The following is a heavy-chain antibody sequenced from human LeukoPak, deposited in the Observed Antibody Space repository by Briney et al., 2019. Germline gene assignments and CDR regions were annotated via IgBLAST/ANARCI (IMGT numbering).Heavy chain of an antibody. CDR3: ARDRAGRHSSWVEFDL. D-gene: IGHD3-10*01. J-gene: IGHJ5*02. V-gene: IGHV3-7*01. Sequence: PGGSLRLSCAASGFTFSSYWMSWVRQAPGKGLEWVANIKQDGSEKYYVDSVKGRFTISRDNAKNSLYLQMNSLRPEDSAMYYCARDRAGRHSSWVEFDLWGQGTLVTVSS. CDR2: IKQDGSEK. CDR1: GFTFSSYW.